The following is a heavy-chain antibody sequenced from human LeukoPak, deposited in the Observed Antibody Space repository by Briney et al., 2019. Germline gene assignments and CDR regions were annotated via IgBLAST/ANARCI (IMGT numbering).Heavy chain of an antibody. J-gene: IGHJ4*02. CDR3: ARVGATGSGYYFDY. V-gene: IGHV4-4*07. D-gene: IGHD1-26*01. CDR1: GGSISSYY. Sequence: PSETLSLTCAVSGGSISSYYWSWIRQPAGKGLEWVGRIYTSGSTNSNPSLKSRVTISVDKSKNQFSLKLRSVTAADTAVYYCARVGATGSGYYFDYWGQGTLVTVSS. CDR2: IYTSGST.